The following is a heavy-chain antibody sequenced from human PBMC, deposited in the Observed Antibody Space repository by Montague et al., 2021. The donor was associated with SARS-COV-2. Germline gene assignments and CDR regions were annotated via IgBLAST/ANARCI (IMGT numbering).Heavy chain of an antibody. CDR2: IDGNGGGI. CDR1: GFTFSRQG. CDR3: AKEVATAGPWYYGLDV. V-gene: IGHV3-23*01. Sequence: SLRLSCAASGFTFSRQGMNWVRQAPGKGLEWVSVIDGNGGGIFYADSVKGRFTISRDNSKNTLYLQLNSLRGDDTAVYYCAKEVATAGPWYYGLDVWGQGTTVTASS. J-gene: IGHJ6*02. D-gene: IGHD6-13*01.